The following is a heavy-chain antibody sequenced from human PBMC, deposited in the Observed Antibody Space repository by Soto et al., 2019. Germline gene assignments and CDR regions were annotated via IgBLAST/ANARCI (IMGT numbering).Heavy chain of an antibody. Sequence: SVKVSCKASGGTFSSYAISWVRQAPGQGLEWMGGIIPIFGTANYAQKFQGRVTITADESTSTAYMELSSLRSEDTAVYYCARGQVDTAMANSYYYYYGMDVWGQGTTVTVSS. J-gene: IGHJ6*02. D-gene: IGHD5-18*01. CDR1: GGTFSSYA. V-gene: IGHV1-69*13. CDR2: IIPIFGTA. CDR3: ARGQVDTAMANSYYYYYGMDV.